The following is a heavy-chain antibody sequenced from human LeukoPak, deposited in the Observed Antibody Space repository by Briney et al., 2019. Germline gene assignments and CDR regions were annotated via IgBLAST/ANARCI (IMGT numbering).Heavy chain of an antibody. CDR3: ARVTNYYFHMDV. J-gene: IGHJ6*02. CDR2: ISDTGAGT. V-gene: IGHV3-23*01. Sequence: PGGSLRLSCAASGFTFSNYAMRWVRQAPGKGLEWVSGISDTGAGTYYADSVQGRSTISRDNSKSTLYLQMNSLRAEDTALYYCARVTNYYFHMDVWGRGTTVTVSS. CDR1: GFTFSNYA.